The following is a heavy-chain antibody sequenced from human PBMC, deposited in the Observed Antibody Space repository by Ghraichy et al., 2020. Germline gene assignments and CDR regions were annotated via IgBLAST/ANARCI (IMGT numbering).Heavy chain of an antibody. CDR2: FNGSCTTT. J-gene: IGHJ4*02. CDR1: GFIFRGSD. V-gene: IGHV3-23*01. CDR3: AGVWE. D-gene: IGHD1-26*01. Sequence: ETLSLTCAASGFIFRGSDMYWLCQAPGKGLDRVSRFNGSCTTTYYADSVKGRFTVSRDDSQNKLYLQMNNLRVDDAAVYYCAGVWEWGQGTLVTVSS.